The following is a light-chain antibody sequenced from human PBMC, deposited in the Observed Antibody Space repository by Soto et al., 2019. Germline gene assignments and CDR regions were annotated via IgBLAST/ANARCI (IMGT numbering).Light chain of an antibody. J-gene: IGKJ4*01. Sequence: EIVLTQSPATLSLSPGERATLSCRASQSVSSYLACYQQKPGQAPRLLIYDASNRSTGIPARFSGSGSGTDFTLSISSLEPEDLAVYYCQQRSNWPALTFGGGTKVEIK. CDR1: QSVSSY. CDR2: DAS. V-gene: IGKV3-11*01. CDR3: QQRSNWPALT.